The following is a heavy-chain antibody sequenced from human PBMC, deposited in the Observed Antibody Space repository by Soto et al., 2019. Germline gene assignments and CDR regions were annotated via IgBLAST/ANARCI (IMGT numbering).Heavy chain of an antibody. CDR1: GYSFASYW. V-gene: IGHV5-51*01. Sequence: PGESLKISCKGSGYSFASYWIGWVRQMPGKGLEWMGIIYPGDSDTRYSPSFQGQVTISADKSISTAYLQWSSLKASDTAMYYCARAMVRGVIISHWFDPWGQGTLVTVSS. CDR2: IYPGDSDT. J-gene: IGHJ5*02. CDR3: ARAMVRGVIISHWFDP. D-gene: IGHD3-10*01.